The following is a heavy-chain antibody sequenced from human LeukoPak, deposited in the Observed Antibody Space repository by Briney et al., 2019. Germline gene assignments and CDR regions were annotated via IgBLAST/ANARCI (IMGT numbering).Heavy chain of an antibody. J-gene: IGHJ3*02. Sequence: ASVKVSCKASGYTFTGYYMHWVRQAPGQGLEWMGWINPNSGGTNYAQKFQGRVTMTRDTSISTAYMELSRLRSDDTAVYYCARASYDSSADDAFDIWGQGTMVTVSS. CDR1: GYTFTGYY. CDR3: ARASYDSSADDAFDI. D-gene: IGHD3-22*01. V-gene: IGHV1-2*02. CDR2: INPNSGGT.